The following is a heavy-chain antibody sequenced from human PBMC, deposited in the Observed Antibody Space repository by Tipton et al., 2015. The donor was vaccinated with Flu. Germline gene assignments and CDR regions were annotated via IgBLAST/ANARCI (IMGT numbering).Heavy chain of an antibody. V-gene: IGHV3-23*01. CDR3: AKSGIAVAGTTSAGIDY. D-gene: IGHD6-19*01. J-gene: IGHJ4*02. CDR1: GFSFSTYA. Sequence: AVSGFSFSTYAMSWVRQAPGKGLEWVSAIGGSGGSTYYADSVKGRFTISRDTSNNTVYLQMNSLRAEDTAVFYCAKSGIAVAGTTSAGIDYWGQGILVNVSS. CDR2: IGGSGGST.